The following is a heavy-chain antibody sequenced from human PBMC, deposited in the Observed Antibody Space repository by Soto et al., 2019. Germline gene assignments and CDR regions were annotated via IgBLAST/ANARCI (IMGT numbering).Heavy chain of an antibody. CDR2: TYYRSKWYN. Sequence: SQTLSLTCAISGDSVSSNSAAWNWIRQSPSRGLEWLGRTYYRSKWYNDYAVSVKSRITINPDTSKNQFSLQLNSVTPEDTAVYYCARDPPRAYYYDSSGYYYSPEPYYGMDVWGQGTTVTVS. J-gene: IGHJ6*02. CDR3: ARDPPRAYYYDSSGYYYSPEPYYGMDV. D-gene: IGHD3-22*01. V-gene: IGHV6-1*01. CDR1: GDSVSSNSAA.